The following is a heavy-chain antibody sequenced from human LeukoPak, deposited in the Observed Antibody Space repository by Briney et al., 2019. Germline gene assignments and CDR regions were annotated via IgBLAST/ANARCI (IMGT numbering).Heavy chain of an antibody. J-gene: IGHJ2*01. CDR1: EFTFISYW. CDR3: ASPFRIVVDL. D-gene: IGHD1-26*01. Sequence: GGSRSFSGAPPEFTFISYWRTWFPQAPGRGREWVANIKEDGSEKYHVDSVKGRFTISRDNAKNSLYLQMNSLRAEDTAVYYCASPFRIVVDLWGRGTLVTVSS. CDR2: IKEDGSEK. V-gene: IGHV3-7*01.